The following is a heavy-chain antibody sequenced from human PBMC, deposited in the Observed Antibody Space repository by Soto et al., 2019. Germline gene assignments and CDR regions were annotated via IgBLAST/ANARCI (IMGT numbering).Heavy chain of an antibody. J-gene: IGHJ4*02. V-gene: IGHV1-18*01. CDR1: GYTFTNFG. CDR3: ARAYYYDSSGYYPVDN. D-gene: IGHD3-22*01. CDR2: ISAYNGNT. Sequence: QVQLVQSGAEVKKPGASVKVSCKASGYTFTNFGITWVRQAPGQGLEWMGWISAYNGNTNYAQNLQGRVTMTTDTFTNTAYMELRSLRSDDTAVYYCARAYYYDSSGYYPVDNWGQGTLVTVSS.